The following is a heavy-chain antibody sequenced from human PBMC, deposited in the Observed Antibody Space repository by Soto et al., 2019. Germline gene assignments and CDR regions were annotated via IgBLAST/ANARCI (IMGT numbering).Heavy chain of an antibody. D-gene: IGHD3-22*01. Sequence: PGGSLRLSCAASGFTFSSYWMSWVRQAPGKGLEWVANIKQDGSEKYYVDSVKGRFTISRDNAKNSLYLQMNSLRAEDTAVYYCARFYYDSSGYLPSPYYYYYGMDGWGPGTTVTVSS. CDR1: GFTFSSYW. CDR3: ARFYYDSSGYLPSPYYYYYGMDG. J-gene: IGHJ6*02. CDR2: IKQDGSEK. V-gene: IGHV3-7*04.